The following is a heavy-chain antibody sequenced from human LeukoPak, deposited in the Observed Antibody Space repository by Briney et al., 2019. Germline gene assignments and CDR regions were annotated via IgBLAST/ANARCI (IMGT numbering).Heavy chain of an antibody. D-gene: IGHD3-10*01. V-gene: IGHV4-4*02. CDR2: IYHSGST. CDR1: GGSISSSNW. Sequence: SETLSLTCAVSGGSISSSNWWSWVRQPPGKGLEWIGEIYHSGSTNYSPSLKSRVTISVDKSKNQFSLKLSSVTAADTAVYYCASMFGITMVRGVLRYFDYWGQGTLVTVSS. J-gene: IGHJ4*02. CDR3: ASMFGITMVRGVLRYFDY.